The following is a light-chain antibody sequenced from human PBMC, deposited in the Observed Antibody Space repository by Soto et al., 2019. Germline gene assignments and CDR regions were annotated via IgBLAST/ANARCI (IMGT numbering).Light chain of an antibody. CDR3: QQYDGYSPQT. Sequence: ILMTQSPPSVSASTGDRVTLTCRGSQDIISCIAWYQQKPARAPQLLIYDSATLEPGVPSRFRGSGSGTEFTLTINGLQPDDVATYYCQQYDGYSPQTFGQGTKVDIK. CDR1: QDIISC. V-gene: IGKV1-8*01. J-gene: IGKJ1*01. CDR2: DSA.